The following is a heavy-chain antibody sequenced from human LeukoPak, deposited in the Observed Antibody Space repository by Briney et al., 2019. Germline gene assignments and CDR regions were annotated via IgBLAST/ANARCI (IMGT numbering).Heavy chain of an antibody. J-gene: IGHJ6*03. V-gene: IGHV4-61*09. D-gene: IGHD2-15*01. CDR2: IYTSGST. Sequence: PSQSLSLTRTVSGGSISSGGYYWSWIRQPVGKGLEWIGHIYTSGSTNYNPSLKSRVTISVDTSKNQFSLKLSSVTAADTAVYYSARDRVVVTARQNYYMDVWGKGTTVTVSS. CDR1: GGSISSGGYY. CDR3: ARDRVVVTARQNYYMDV.